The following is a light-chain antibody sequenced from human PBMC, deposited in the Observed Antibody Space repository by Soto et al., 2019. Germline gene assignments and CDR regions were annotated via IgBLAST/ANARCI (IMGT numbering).Light chain of an antibody. CDR2: EGS. CDR1: SSDVGTYNL. Sequence: QSALTQPASVSGSPGQSITISCTGTSSDVGTYNLVSWYQQYPGKAPKLMIYEGSKRPSGVSNRFSGSKSGNTASLTISGLQAEDEADYYCCSYATTTTYVFGTGTKLTVL. J-gene: IGLJ1*01. V-gene: IGLV2-23*01. CDR3: CSYATTTTYV.